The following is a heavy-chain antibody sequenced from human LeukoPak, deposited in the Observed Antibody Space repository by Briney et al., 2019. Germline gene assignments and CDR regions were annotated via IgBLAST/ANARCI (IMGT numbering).Heavy chain of an antibody. Sequence: GASLRLSCAASGFTFSSYAMSWVRQAPGKGLEWVSAISGSGGSTYYADSVKGRFTISRDNSKNTLYLQMNSLRAEDTAVYYCARGYDILTGYYMSWFDPWGQGTLVTVSS. V-gene: IGHV3-23*01. D-gene: IGHD3-9*01. J-gene: IGHJ5*02. CDR3: ARGYDILTGYYMSWFDP. CDR1: GFTFSSYA. CDR2: ISGSGGST.